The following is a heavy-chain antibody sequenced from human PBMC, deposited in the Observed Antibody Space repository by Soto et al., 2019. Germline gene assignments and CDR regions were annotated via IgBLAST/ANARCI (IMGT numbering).Heavy chain of an antibody. Sequence: QVQLVHSGAEVKKPGSPVRVSCTASGDTFNFYTISWVRQVPGQGPEWLGRIIPMLGMSNYAQKFQGRVTIMADKSTSTVYMNLSGLTSEDTAVYYCATNYGSGSTQFDYWGQGTLVTVSS. J-gene: IGHJ4*02. CDR2: IIPMLGMS. CDR3: ATNYGSGSTQFDY. V-gene: IGHV1-69*02. CDR1: GDTFNFYT. D-gene: IGHD3-10*01.